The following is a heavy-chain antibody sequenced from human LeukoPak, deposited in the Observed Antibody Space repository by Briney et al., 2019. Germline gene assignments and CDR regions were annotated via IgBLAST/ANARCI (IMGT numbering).Heavy chain of an antibody. V-gene: IGHV4-34*01. J-gene: IGHJ6*03. Sequence: SETLSLTCAVYGGSFSGYYWSWIRQPPGKGLEWIGEINHSGSTNYNPSLKSRVTISVDTSKNQFSLKLSSVTAADTAVYYCARGPDTAMVKYYCYMDVWGKGTTVTVSS. D-gene: IGHD5-18*01. CDR1: GGSFSGYY. CDR2: INHSGST. CDR3: ARGPDTAMVKYYCYMDV.